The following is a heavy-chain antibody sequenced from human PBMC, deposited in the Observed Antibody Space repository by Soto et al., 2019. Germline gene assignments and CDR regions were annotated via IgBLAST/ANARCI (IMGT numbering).Heavy chain of an antibody. CDR1: GFTFSSYG. Sequence: QVQLVESEGGVVQPGRSLRLSCAASGFTFSSYGMHWVRQAPGKGLEWVAVIWYDGSNKYYADSVKGRFTISRDNSKNTLYLQMNSLRAEDTAVYYCARDVDSSGWSGGLDYWGQGTLVTVSS. D-gene: IGHD6-19*01. V-gene: IGHV3-33*01. CDR3: ARDVDSSGWSGGLDY. CDR2: IWYDGSNK. J-gene: IGHJ4*02.